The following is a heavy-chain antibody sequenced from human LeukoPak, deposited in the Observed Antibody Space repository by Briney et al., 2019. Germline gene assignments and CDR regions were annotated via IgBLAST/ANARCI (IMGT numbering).Heavy chain of an antibody. V-gene: IGHV3-7*01. Sequence: GGSLRLSCAASGFTFSSYWMNWVRQAPGKGVEWVANIKQDGSEKYYVDSVKGRFTISRDNAKNSLYLQLNSLRAEDTAVYYCARPSGSYQFYHFYGMDVWGQGTTVTVSS. CDR3: ARPSGSYQFYHFYGMDV. J-gene: IGHJ6*02. CDR2: IKQDGSEK. CDR1: GFTFSSYW. D-gene: IGHD1-26*01.